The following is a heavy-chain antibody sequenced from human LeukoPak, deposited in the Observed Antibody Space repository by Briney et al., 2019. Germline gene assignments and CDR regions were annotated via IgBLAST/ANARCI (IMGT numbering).Heavy chain of an antibody. J-gene: IGHJ4*02. D-gene: IGHD6-25*01. CDR3: ARATAAPSSYFFDH. CDR1: GGSIRSSNSF. Sequence: SETLSLTCSVSGGSIRSSNSFWGWIRQPPGERLEWIATIYYNGNTYYNPSLQCRVTISVDTSTNQFSLKLNSVIAADTAVYYCARATAAPSSYFFDHWGQGTLVTVSS. CDR2: IYYNGNT. V-gene: IGHV4-39*07.